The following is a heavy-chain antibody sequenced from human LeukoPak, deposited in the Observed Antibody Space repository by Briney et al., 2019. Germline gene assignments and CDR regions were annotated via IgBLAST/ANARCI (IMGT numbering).Heavy chain of an antibody. V-gene: IGHV3-74*01. CDR1: GFTFSSYW. D-gene: IGHD6-6*01. J-gene: IGHJ5*02. CDR3: ASHSSSPDPPFDP. Sequence: GGSLRLSCAASGFTFSSYWMHWVRQAPGKGLVWVSRINSDGSSTSYADSVKGRFTISRDNAKNTLYLQMNGLRAEDTAVYYCASHSSSPDPPFDPWGQGTLVTVSS. CDR2: INSDGSST.